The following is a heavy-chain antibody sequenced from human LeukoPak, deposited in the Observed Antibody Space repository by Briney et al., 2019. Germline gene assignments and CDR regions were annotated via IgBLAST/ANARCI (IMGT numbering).Heavy chain of an antibody. CDR3: ARRDQDYGGNSGYYYYMDV. CDR1: GYSFTSYW. D-gene: IGHD4-23*01. Sequence: GESLKISCKGSGYSFTSYWIGWVRQMPGKGLEWMVIIYPGDSDTRYSPSFQGQVTISADKSISTAYLQWSSLKASDTAMYYCARRDQDYGGNSGYYYYMDVWGKGTTVTVSS. J-gene: IGHJ6*03. V-gene: IGHV5-51*01. CDR2: IYPGDSDT.